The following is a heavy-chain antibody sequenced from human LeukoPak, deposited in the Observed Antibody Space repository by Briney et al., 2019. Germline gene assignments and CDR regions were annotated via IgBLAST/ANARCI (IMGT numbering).Heavy chain of an antibody. J-gene: IGHJ4*02. V-gene: IGHV1-2*02. CDR2: INPNSGGT. CDR1: GYTFTGYY. D-gene: IGHD4-23*01. Sequence: ASVKVSCKASGYTFTGYYMHWVRQAPGQGLEWMGWINPNSGGTNYAQKFQGRVTMTRDTSISTAYMELSRLRSDDMAVYYCARDVGGNSAVDYWGQGTLVTVSS. CDR3: ARDVGGNSAVDY.